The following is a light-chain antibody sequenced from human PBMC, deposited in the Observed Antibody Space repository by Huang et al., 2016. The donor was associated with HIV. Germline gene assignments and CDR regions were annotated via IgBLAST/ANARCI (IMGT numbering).Light chain of an antibody. V-gene: IGKV3-11*01. CDR1: QSVHSY. J-gene: IGKJ4*01. CDR3: QQRSAWPLT. Sequence: EIVLTQSPATLSLSPGERATLSCRASQSVHSYLAWSQPKPGQAPRLLIYDASNRATGIPARFSGSGSGTDFTLTISNLQSEDFAVYYCQQRSAWPLTFGGGTKVEI. CDR2: DAS.